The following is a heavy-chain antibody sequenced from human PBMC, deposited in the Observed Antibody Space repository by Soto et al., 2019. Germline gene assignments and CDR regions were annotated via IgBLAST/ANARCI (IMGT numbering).Heavy chain of an antibody. CDR1: GDSVSSNTAA. CDR2: TYYRSEWYN. CDR3: ARDHYSSSSYFDY. Sequence: SQTLSLTCAISGDSVSSNTAAWNWIRPSPSRGLEWLGRTYYRSEWYNDYAVPVKSRITINPDTSKNQFSLQLNSVTPEDTAVYYCARDHYSSSSYFDYWGQGTPVTVSS. D-gene: IGHD6-6*01. J-gene: IGHJ4*02. V-gene: IGHV6-1*01.